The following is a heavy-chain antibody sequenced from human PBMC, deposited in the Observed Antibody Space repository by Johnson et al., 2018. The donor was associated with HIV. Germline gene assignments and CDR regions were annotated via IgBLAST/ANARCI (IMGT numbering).Heavy chain of an antibody. V-gene: IGHV3-66*01. J-gene: IGHJ3*02. CDR3: ARLRGAFDI. Sequence: VQLVESGGVVVQPGGSLRLACAASGFTFSSYAMSWVRQAPGKGLEWVSVIYSGGSTYYADSVKGRFTISRDNSKNTLYLQMNSLRAEDTAVYYCARLRGAFDIWGQGTMVTVSS. CDR2: IYSGGST. CDR1: GFTFSSYA.